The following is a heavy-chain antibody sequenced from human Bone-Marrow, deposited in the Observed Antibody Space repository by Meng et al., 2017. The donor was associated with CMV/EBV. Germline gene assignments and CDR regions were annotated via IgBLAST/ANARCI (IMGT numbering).Heavy chain of an antibody. J-gene: IGHJ6*02. V-gene: IGHV3-23*01. D-gene: IGHD3-3*01. CDR1: GFTFSSYA. Sequence: GESLKISCAASGFTFSSYAMSWVRQAPGKGLEWVSAISGSGGSTYYADSVKGRFTISRDNSKNTLYLQMNSLRAEDTAVYYCAKDGGDYDFWSGGGDYGMDVWGQGPTVTFYS. CDR2: ISGSGGST. CDR3: AKDGGDYDFWSGGGDYGMDV.